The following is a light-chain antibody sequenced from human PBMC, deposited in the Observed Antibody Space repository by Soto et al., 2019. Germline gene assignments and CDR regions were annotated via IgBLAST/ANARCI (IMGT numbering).Light chain of an antibody. CDR1: SSDVGAYNF. J-gene: IGLJ2*01. CDR2: EVS. CDR3: SSQTGSATMV. V-gene: IGLV2-14*01. Sequence: QSVLTQPASVSGSPGQSITISCTGTSSDVGAYNFVSWYQQFPGKAPKLILYEVSNRPSGVSDRFSASKSGNTASLLISGLQAEGEADYYCSSQTGSATMVFGGGTKLT.